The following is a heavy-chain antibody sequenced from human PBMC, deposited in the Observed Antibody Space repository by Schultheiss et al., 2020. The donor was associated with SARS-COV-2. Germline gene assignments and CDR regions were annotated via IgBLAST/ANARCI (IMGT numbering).Heavy chain of an antibody. J-gene: IGHJ6*02. Sequence: ASVKVSCKASGYTFTGYYMHWVRQAPGQGLEWMGWINPNSGGTNYAQKLQGRVTMTTDTSTSTAYMELRSLRSDDTAVYYCARDLDDSSGYYYLGTYYYYYYGMDVWGQGTTVTVSS. CDR1: GYTFTGYY. CDR3: ARDLDDSSGYYYLGTYYYYYYGMDV. D-gene: IGHD3-22*01. CDR2: INPNSGGT. V-gene: IGHV1-2*02.